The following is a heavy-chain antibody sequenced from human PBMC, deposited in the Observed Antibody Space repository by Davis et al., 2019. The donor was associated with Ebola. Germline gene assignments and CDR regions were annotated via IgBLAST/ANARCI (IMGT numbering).Heavy chain of an antibody. Sequence: MPSETLSLTCAVSGGSISSSNWWSWVRQPPGKGLEWIGSIYYSGSTYYNPSLKSRVTISVDTSKNQFSLKLSSVTAADTAVYYCARVFKYQLLRFDYWGQGTLVTVSS. V-gene: IGHV4-4*02. CDR2: IYYSGST. CDR3: ARVFKYQLLRFDY. CDR1: GGSISSSNW. D-gene: IGHD2-2*01. J-gene: IGHJ4*02.